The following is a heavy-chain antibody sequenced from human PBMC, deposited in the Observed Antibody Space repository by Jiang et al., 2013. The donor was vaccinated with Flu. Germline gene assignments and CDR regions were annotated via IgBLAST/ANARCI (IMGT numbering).Heavy chain of an antibody. V-gene: IGHV1-3*01. Sequence: CKASGYTFTSYAMHWVRQAPGQRLEWMGWINAGNGNTKYSQKFQGRVTITRDTSASTAYMELSSLRSEDTAVYYCARSASSGPGSRGYAFDIWGQGTMVTVSS. D-gene: IGHD6-19*01. CDR2: INAGNGNT. CDR3: ARSASSGPGSRGYAFDI. J-gene: IGHJ3*02. CDR1: GYTFTSYA.